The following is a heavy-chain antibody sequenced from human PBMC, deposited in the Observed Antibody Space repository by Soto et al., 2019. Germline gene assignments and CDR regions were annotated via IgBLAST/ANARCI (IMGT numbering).Heavy chain of an antibody. D-gene: IGHD3-10*01. CDR3: ARKAESYGFDI. Sequence: QVQLVQSGAEVKKPGSSVKVSCKASGGTFSNYAINWVRQAPGQGLEWMGGFIPIFDAANCAQNFRVRVTITADESTSTAYMELSGLRSEDTAMYYCARKAESYGFDIWGQGTLVTVSS. CDR2: FIPIFDAA. J-gene: IGHJ3*02. CDR1: GGTFSNYA. V-gene: IGHV1-69*01.